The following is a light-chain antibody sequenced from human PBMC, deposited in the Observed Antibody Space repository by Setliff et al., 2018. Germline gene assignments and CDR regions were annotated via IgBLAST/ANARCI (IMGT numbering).Light chain of an antibody. Sequence: QSALTQPASVSGFPGQSITISCSGLSRGVGGDNYVSWYQQNPGKAPRLLIYDVHNRPSEISSRFSGSRSGSTASLSISGLQADDEADYFCSAYTSRSTYVFGSGTKVTVL. CDR1: SRGVGGDNY. V-gene: IGLV2-14*01. CDR3: SAYTSRSTYV. J-gene: IGLJ1*01. CDR2: DVH.